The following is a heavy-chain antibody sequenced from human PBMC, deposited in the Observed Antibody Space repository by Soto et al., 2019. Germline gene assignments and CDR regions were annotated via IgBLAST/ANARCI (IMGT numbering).Heavy chain of an antibody. J-gene: IGHJ6*03. CDR1: GYTIRRYY. CDR2: INPSSSAT. Sequence: ASRKSRYNETGYTIRRYYMHWERQAPGQGLEWMGIINPSSSATRYSQKFQGRVTMTRDVSTSTVYMEMSGLRSEDTAVYYCARGYCSSGNCYPLYYYDFDVWG. CDR3: ARGYCSSGNCYPLYYYDFDV. D-gene: IGHD2-15*01. V-gene: IGHV1-46*01.